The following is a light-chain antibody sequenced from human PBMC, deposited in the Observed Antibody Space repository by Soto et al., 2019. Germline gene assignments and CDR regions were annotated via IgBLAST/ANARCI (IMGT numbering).Light chain of an antibody. V-gene: IGKV4-1*01. CDR3: QQYYTTPYT. Sequence: DIVMTQSPDSLAVSLGERATINCKSSQSVLYSSNNKNYLAWYQQEPGQPPKLLIYWASTRESGVPDRFSGSGSGTDFTLPISSLQAEDVAVYYCQQYYTTPYTLGQGTKLEIK. J-gene: IGKJ2*01. CDR1: QSVLYSSNNKNY. CDR2: WAS.